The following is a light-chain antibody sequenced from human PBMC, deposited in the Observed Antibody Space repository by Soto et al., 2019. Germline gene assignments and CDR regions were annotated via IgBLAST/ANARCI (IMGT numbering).Light chain of an antibody. J-gene: IGKJ2*01. V-gene: IGKV1-39*01. CDR3: QQSYRPPQT. CDR1: QGVSAY. CDR2: AAS. Sequence: DIQMTQSPSSLSASVGDRVTITCRASQGVSAYLIWYQQIQGRAPKVLIYAASNLLSGVLSRFSGSGYGTTLTLTIKRLQPKDFATYYCQQSYRPPQTFGQGTKLE.